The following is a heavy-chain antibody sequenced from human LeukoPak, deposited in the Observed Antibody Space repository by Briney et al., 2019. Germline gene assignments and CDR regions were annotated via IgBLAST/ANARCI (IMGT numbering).Heavy chain of an antibody. CDR3: ARWAVAGSRSLDY. D-gene: IGHD6-19*01. CDR1: GGTFSSYA. Sequence: ASVTVSCKASGGTFSSYAISWVRQAPGQGLEWMGWISAYNGNTNYAQKLQGRVTMTTDTSTSTAYMELRSLRSGDTAVYYCARWAVAGSRSLDYWGQGTLVTVSS. J-gene: IGHJ4*02. CDR2: ISAYNGNT. V-gene: IGHV1-18*01.